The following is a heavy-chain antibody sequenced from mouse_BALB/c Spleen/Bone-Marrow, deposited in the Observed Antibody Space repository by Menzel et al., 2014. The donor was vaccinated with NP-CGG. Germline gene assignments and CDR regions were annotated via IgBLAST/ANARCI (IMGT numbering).Heavy chain of an antibody. Sequence: EVHLVESGGGLVQPGGFLRLSCATSGFTFTDHYMSWVRQPPGKALERLGFIRNKANGYTTEYSASVKGRFTISRDNSQSIVYLQMNTLRAEDSATYYCARDYLYYLDYWGQGTTLTVSS. V-gene: IGHV7-3*02. CDR3: ARDYLYYLDY. CDR1: GFTFTDHY. D-gene: IGHD2-1*01. J-gene: IGHJ2*01. CDR2: IRNKANGYTT.